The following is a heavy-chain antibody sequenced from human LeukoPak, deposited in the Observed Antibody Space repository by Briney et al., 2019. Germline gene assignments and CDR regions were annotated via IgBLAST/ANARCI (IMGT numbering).Heavy chain of an antibody. CDR2: IYTSGST. CDR3: ARAPPWFDP. V-gene: IGHV4-61*02. Sequence: SQTLSLTCTVSGSSISSGSYYWSWIRQPAGKGLEWIGRIYTSGSTNYNPSLKSRVTISVDTSKNQFSLKLSSVTAAGTAVYYCARAPPWFDPWGQGTLVTVSS. CDR1: GSSISSGSYY. J-gene: IGHJ5*02.